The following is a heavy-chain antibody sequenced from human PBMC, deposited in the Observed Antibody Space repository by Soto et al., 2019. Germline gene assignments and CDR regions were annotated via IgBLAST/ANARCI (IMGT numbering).Heavy chain of an antibody. CDR1: GFTFSSYA. J-gene: IGHJ4*02. Sequence: EVQLLESGGGLVQPGGSLRLSCAASGFTFSSYAMNWVRQAPGKGLEWVSGISGSGGTTYYVDSVKGRFTISRDNSKNTLYMQINSLRGEDTAVYSGAPRQTGTTWVDYWGQGTLVTVSS. CDR3: APRQTGTTWVDY. V-gene: IGHV3-23*01. D-gene: IGHD1-1*01. CDR2: ISGSGGTT.